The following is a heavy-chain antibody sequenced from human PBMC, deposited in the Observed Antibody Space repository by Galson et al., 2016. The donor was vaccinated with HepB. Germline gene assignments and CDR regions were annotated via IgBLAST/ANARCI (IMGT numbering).Heavy chain of an antibody. CDR2: ISSSRSTM. D-gene: IGHD3-9*01. V-gene: IGHV3-48*04. J-gene: IGHJ6*02. CDR3: ARDRYDILTGYYHGMDV. Sequence: SLRLSCAASGFTLSTHSMNWVRQAPGKGLEWVSYISSSRSTMYYADSVKGRFTITRDNAKHSVHLQMKSLGAEDTAVYYCARDRYDILTGYYHGMDVWGQGTTVTVSS. CDR1: GFTLSTHS.